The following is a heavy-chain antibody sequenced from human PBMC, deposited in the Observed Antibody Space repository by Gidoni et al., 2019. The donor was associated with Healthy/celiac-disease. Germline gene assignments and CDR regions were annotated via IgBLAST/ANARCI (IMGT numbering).Heavy chain of an antibody. J-gene: IGHJ4*02. D-gene: IGHD6-13*01. Sequence: LPLQESGPGLVTPSETLSLTCTVSAGSISSSSFYWGWIRQPPGKGLEWIGSIYYRGSTYYNPSLKSRVTISVDTSKNQFSLKLSSVTAADTAVYYCARLLPSYSSSPGPTIDYWGQGTLVTVSS. CDR2: IYYRGST. CDR1: AGSISSSSFY. V-gene: IGHV4-39*01. CDR3: ARLLPSYSSSPGPTIDY.